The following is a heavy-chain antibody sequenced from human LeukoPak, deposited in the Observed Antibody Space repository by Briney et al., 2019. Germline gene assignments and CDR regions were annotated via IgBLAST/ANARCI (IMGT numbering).Heavy chain of an antibody. Sequence: ASVKVSCKASGYTFTSYGISWVRQAPGQGLEWMGWISAYNGNTNYAQKLQGRVTITRDTSASTAYMELSSLRSEDTAVYYCARDPGDSSGYYPEGFYYFDYWGQGTLVTVSS. J-gene: IGHJ4*02. CDR3: ARDPGDSSGYYPEGFYYFDY. D-gene: IGHD3-22*01. CDR2: ISAYNGNT. CDR1: GYTFTSYG. V-gene: IGHV1-18*01.